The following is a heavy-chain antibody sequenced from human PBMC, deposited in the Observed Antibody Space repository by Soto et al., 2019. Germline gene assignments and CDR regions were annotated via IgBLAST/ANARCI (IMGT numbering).Heavy chain of an antibody. CDR1: GDSINSVDHY. D-gene: IGHD1-26*01. J-gene: IGHJ5*02. V-gene: IGHV4-30-4*01. CDR2: IYHSGST. CDR3: ARLRWETENNWFDP. Sequence: SETLSLTCTVSGDSINSVDHYWSWIRQPPGKGLEWMGYIYHSGSTHYNPSLNSRLTISIDTSTNRFSLNLTSVTAADTAVYFCARLRWETENNWFDPWGQGALVTVLL.